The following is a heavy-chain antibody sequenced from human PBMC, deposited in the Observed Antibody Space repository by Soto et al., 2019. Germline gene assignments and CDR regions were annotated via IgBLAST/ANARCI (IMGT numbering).Heavy chain of an antibody. J-gene: IGHJ4*02. D-gene: IGHD6-19*01. CDR3: ARESSSSGWFEF. V-gene: IGHV3-48*03. Sequence: PGGSLRLSCVGSGFSFSDFEMNWVRQAPGKGLEWVSNINNVDYSSLYADSVKGRFTISRDYAKNSLFLHMNSLRVEDTAVYYCARESSSSGWFEFWGPGTLVSVSS. CDR2: INNVDYSS. CDR1: GFSFSDFE.